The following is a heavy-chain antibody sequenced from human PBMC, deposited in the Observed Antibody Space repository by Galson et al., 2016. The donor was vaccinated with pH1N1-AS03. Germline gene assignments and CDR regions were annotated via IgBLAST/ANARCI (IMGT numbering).Heavy chain of an antibody. D-gene: IGHD3-10*01. Sequence: SLRLSCAASGFSFSSYGMHWARQAPGKGLEWVAFIPYDGNNKYYSDSVKGRFTISRDNSNNTVYLHMNSLRTEDTAVYYCAKMLRGITAVGFESWGQGILVIVSS. CDR3: AKMLRGITAVGFES. V-gene: IGHV3-30*02. CDR2: IPYDGNNK. J-gene: IGHJ5*01. CDR1: GFSFSSYG.